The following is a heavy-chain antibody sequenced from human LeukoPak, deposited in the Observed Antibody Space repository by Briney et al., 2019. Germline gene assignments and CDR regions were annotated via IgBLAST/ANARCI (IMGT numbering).Heavy chain of an antibody. D-gene: IGHD5-12*01. CDR3: ARWPGGSGYGY. V-gene: IGHV3-21*01. CDR1: GFTFSSYS. J-gene: IGHJ4*02. CDR2: ISSSSSYI. Sequence: GGSLRLSCAASGFTFSSYSMNWVRQAPGKGLEWVSSISSSSSYIYYADSVKGRFTISRDNSKNTLYLQMNSLRAEDTAVYYCARWPGGSGYGYWGQGTLVTVSS.